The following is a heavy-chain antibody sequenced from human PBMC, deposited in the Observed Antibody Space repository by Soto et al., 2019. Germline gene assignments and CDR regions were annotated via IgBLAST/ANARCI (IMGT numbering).Heavy chain of an antibody. CDR1: GGSISSYY. Sequence: SETLSLTCTVSGGSISSYYWSWIRQPPGKGLEWIGYIYYSGSTNYNPSLKSRVTISVDTSKNQFSLKLSSVTAADTAVYYCARAKAPLYSSSWYWFDPWGQGTLVTVS. J-gene: IGHJ5*02. CDR3: ARAKAPLYSSSWYWFDP. V-gene: IGHV4-59*08. D-gene: IGHD6-13*01. CDR2: IYYSGST.